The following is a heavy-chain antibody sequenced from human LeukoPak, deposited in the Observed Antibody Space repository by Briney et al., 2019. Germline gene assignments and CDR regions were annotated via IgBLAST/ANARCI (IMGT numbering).Heavy chain of an antibody. CDR1: GFKFADAP. CDR3: AKDGRYMVRGVIIMSAY. Sequence: AGGSLRLSRTASGFKFADAPMHWVRQPPGKGLEWIALITWGATDSYYADSVKGRFAISRDNSKNTMYLQMNSLRAEDTAVYYCAKDGRYMVRGVIIMSAYWGQGTLVTVSS. V-gene: IGHV3-43*01. J-gene: IGHJ4*02. D-gene: IGHD3-10*01. CDR2: ITWGATDS.